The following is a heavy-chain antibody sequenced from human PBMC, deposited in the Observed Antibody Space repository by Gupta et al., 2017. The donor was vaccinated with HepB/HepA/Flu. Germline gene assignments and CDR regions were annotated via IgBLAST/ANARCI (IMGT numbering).Heavy chain of an antibody. CDR1: GGSSSSSNC. Sequence: QVQLQESGPGLVKPSGTLSLTCAVSGGSSSSSNCWSWVRQPPGKGLEWIGEIDHSGSTNYNPSLKSRVTISVDKSKNQFSLKLGYVTAADTAVYYCARGEYSSSSPCFDYWGQGTLVTVSS. CDR3: ARGEYSSSSPCFDY. D-gene: IGHD6-6*01. CDR2: IDHSGST. V-gene: IGHV4-4*02. J-gene: IGHJ4*02.